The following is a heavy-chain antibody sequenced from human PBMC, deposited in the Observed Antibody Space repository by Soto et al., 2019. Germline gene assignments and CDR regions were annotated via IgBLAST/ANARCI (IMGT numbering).Heavy chain of an antibody. V-gene: IGHV1-69*13. J-gene: IGHJ4*02. CDR1: GGTFSSYA. CDR2: IIPIFGTA. D-gene: IGHD3-10*01. Sequence: SVKVSCKASGGTFSSYAISWVRQAPGQGLEWMGGIIPIFGTANYAQKFQGRVTITADESTSTAYMELSSLRSEDTAVYYCAMGPMVRGVIIPNFDYWGQGTLVTVSS. CDR3: AMGPMVRGVIIPNFDY.